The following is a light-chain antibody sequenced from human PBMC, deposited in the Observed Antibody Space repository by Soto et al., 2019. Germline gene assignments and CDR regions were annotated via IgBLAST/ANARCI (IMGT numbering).Light chain of an antibody. CDR3: SSYAASDLYV. Sequence: QSALTQPPSASGSPGQSVTISCTGTSSDVGGYNYVSWYQQHPGKAPKLMIYEVTKRPSGVPDRFSGSKSGNTASLTVSGLRAEDEADYYCSSYAASDLYVFGTGTKLTVL. J-gene: IGLJ1*01. CDR2: EVT. V-gene: IGLV2-8*01. CDR1: SSDVGGYNY.